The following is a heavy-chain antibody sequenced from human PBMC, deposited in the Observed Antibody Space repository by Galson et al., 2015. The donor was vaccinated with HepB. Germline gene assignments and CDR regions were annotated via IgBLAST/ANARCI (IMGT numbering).Heavy chain of an antibody. V-gene: IGHV1-18*04. CDR2: ISAYNGNT. Sequence: SVKVSCKASGYTFTSYGISWVRQAPGQGLEWMGWISAYNGNTNYAQKLQGRVTMTTDTSTSTAYMELRSLRSDDTAVYYCARARSIAAAGRRRNWFDPWGQGTLFAVSS. CDR3: ARARSIAAAGRRRNWFDP. D-gene: IGHD6-13*01. J-gene: IGHJ5*02. CDR1: GYTFTSYG.